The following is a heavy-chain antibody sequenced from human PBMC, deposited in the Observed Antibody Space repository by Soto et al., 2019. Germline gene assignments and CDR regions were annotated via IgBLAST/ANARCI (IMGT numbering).Heavy chain of an antibody. CDR1: GSTFTNYY. J-gene: IGHJ2*01. V-gene: IGHV1-2*02. Sequence: ASVKVSCKASGSTFTNYYIHWVRQAPGQGLEWVGWINPDSGGTNLAQRFQARVTMTSDTSINTAYMELSSLRSDDKAVYYCAIRTGQLAIISVFDGDWFFEVWGRGALVTVSS. CDR2: INPDSGGT. D-gene: IGHD2-2*01. CDR3: AIRTGQLAIISVFDGDWFFEV.